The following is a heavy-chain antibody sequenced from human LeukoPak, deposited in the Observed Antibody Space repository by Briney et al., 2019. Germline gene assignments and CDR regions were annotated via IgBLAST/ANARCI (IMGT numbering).Heavy chain of an antibody. CDR1: GFTFSSYG. Sequence: GGSLRLSCAASGFTFSSYGMHWVRQAPGKGLEWVAVISYDGSNKYYADSVKGRFTISRDNSKNTLYLQMNSLRAEDTAVYYCAKEQGYSGYGQFDYWGQGTLVTVSS. CDR3: AKEQGYSGYGQFDY. V-gene: IGHV3-30*18. D-gene: IGHD5-12*01. CDR2: ISYDGSNK. J-gene: IGHJ4*02.